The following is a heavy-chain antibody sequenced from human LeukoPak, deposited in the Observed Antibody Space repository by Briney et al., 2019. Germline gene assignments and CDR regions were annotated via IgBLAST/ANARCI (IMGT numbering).Heavy chain of an antibody. CDR1: GFIFSDYN. D-gene: IGHD5/OR15-5a*01. CDR3: AKDMSGSIDS. V-gene: IGHV3-43*02. J-gene: IGHJ4*02. Sequence: PGGSLRLSCAASGFIFSDYNMHWVRQVPGKGLEWVSIISGDGGRTSYADSVKSRVTISRDNSKNSLYLQMNSLRTEDTAFYYCAKDMSGSIDSWGQGTLVTVSS. CDR2: ISGDGGRT.